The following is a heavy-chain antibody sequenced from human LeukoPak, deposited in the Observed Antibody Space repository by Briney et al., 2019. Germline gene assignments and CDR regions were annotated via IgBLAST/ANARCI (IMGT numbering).Heavy chain of an antibody. CDR2: IYSGGST. CDR3: ATVALSSSWFRATYFHAMEV. CDR1: GFTVSSNY. Sequence: PGGSLRLSCAASGFTVSSNYMSWVRQAPGKGLEWVSVIYSGGSTFYAASVKGRFTISRDNAKNSLYLQMDSLRDEDTAIYYCATVALSSSWFRATYFHAMEVWGQGTTVTVSS. V-gene: IGHV3-66*01. J-gene: IGHJ6*02. D-gene: IGHD6-13*01.